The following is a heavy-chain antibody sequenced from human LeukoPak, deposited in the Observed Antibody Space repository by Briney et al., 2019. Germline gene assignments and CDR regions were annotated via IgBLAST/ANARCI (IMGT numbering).Heavy chain of an antibody. V-gene: IGHV4-61*02. D-gene: IGHD3-10*01. J-gene: IGHJ4*02. Sequence: SETLSLTCTVSGGSISSSSYYWGWIRQPPGKGLEWIGRIYTSGSTNYNPSLKSRVTISVDTSKNQFSLKLSSVTAADTAVYYCARERDGSGTQRGLDYWGQGTLVTVSS. CDR2: IYTSGST. CDR1: GGSISSSSYY. CDR3: ARERDGSGTQRGLDY.